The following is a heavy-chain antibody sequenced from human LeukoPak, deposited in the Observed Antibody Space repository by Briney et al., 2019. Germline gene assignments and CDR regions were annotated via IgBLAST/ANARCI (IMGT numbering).Heavy chain of an antibody. D-gene: IGHD1-26*01. J-gene: IGHJ4*02. V-gene: IGHV4-39*07. CDR1: GGSISSSSYY. Sequence: SETLSLTCTVSGGSISSSSYYWGWIRQPPGKGLEWIGSIYYSGSTYYNPSLKSRVTISVDTSKNQFSLKLSSVTAADTAVYYCAGEGGSFGDFDYWGQGTLVTVSS. CDR2: IYYSGST. CDR3: AGEGGSFGDFDY.